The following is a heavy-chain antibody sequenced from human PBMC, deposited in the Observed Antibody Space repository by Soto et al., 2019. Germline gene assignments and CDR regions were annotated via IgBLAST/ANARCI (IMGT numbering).Heavy chain of an antibody. CDR2: ISGSADIT. CDR1: GFTFSKFA. D-gene: IGHD5-18*01. CDR3: AKHIAAGQGYRIFDS. J-gene: IGHJ4*02. V-gene: IGHV3-23*01. Sequence: VQLLESGGTSVRPGGSLRLSCAASGFTFSKFAMSWVRQAPGKGLEWVSTISGSADITFNADSVKGRFTTSRDNSKNTLFVQMDSLRVEDTAVYYCAKHIAAGQGYRIFDSWGQGTLVTVSS.